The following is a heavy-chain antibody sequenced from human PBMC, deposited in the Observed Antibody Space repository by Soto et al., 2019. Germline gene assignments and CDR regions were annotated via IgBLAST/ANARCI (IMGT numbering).Heavy chain of an antibody. D-gene: IGHD3-10*01. CDR1: GGSINTYY. J-gene: IGHJ2*01. CDR2: IYYSGST. Sequence: QVQLQESGPGLVKPSETLSLTCTVSGGSINTYYWSWIRQPPGKGLEWIGFIYYSGSTNYNPSLTSRVTISVDTSKNQFSLKLNSVTAADTAVYYCAKTSGSGSYHRGWYFDLWGRGTLVTVSS. CDR3: AKTSGSGSYHRGWYFDL. V-gene: IGHV4-59*01.